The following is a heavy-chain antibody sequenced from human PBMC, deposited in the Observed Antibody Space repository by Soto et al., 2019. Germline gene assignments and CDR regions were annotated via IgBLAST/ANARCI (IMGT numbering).Heavy chain of an antibody. Sequence: QVHLAESGGGVVQPGSSLRLSCAASGFTFGSYGMHWVRRAPGKGLEWVAVIWYDGRNKYYADSVKGRFTISRDNSKNTLVLQMNSLRCEDTAVYYCARAVYGDYESYYGMDVWGQGTTVTVSS. CDR3: ARAVYGDYESYYGMDV. J-gene: IGHJ6*02. D-gene: IGHD4-17*01. CDR2: IWYDGRNK. V-gene: IGHV3-33*01. CDR1: GFTFGSYG.